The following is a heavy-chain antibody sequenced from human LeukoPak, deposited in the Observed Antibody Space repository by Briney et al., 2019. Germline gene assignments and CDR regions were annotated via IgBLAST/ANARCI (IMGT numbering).Heavy chain of an antibody. Sequence: GGSLRPSRPASGFTASSKYTSWVRQPPGKGLEWVSVIYSGGSTYYADSVKGRFTISRDNSKNTLYLQMSSLRAEDTAVYYCARDRMATIGTYYYGMDVWGQGTTVTVSS. D-gene: IGHD5-24*01. CDR2: IYSGGST. CDR3: ARDRMATIGTYYYGMDV. J-gene: IGHJ6*02. CDR1: GFTASSKY. V-gene: IGHV3-66*01.